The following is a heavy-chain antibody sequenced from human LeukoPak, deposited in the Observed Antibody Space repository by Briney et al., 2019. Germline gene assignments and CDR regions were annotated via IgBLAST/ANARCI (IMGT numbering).Heavy chain of an antibody. V-gene: IGHV4-39*07. CDR2: IYYSGST. D-gene: IGHD4-17*01. CDR1: GGSISSSSYY. J-gene: IGHJ4*02. CDR3: ARDRRAVTTNYFDY. Sequence: PSETLSLTCTVSGGSISSSSYYWGWIRQPPGKGLEWIGSIYYSGSTYYSPSLKSRVTISVDTSKNQFSLKLSSVTAADTAVYYCARDRRAVTTNYFDYWGQGTLVTVSS.